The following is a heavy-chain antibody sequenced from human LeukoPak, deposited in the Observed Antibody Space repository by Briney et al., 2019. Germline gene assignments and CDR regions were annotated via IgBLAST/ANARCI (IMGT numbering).Heavy chain of an antibody. J-gene: IGHJ3*01. CDR1: GFTFSTYT. V-gene: IGHV3-48*01. D-gene: IGHD4-17*01. CDR2: ISSSSSSIK. Sequence: GGSLRLSCAASGFTFSTYTMNWVRQAPGKGLEWVSYISSSSSSIKYYADSVKGRFTIPRDNAKNSLYLQMNSLRAEDTAMYYCARGPYGDYVDAFDFWGQGTMVTVSS. CDR3: ARGPYGDYVDAFDF.